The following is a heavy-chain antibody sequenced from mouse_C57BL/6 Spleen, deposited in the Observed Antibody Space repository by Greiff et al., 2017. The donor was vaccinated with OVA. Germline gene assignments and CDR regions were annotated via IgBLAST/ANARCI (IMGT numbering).Heavy chain of an antibody. D-gene: IGHD3-3*01. CDR1: GYTFTSYW. CDR2: IDPSDSET. J-gene: IGHJ2*01. Sequence: QVQLKQPGAELVRPGSSVKLSCKASGYTFTSYWMHWVKQRPIQGLEWIGNIDPSDSETHYNQKFKDKATLTVDKSSSTAYMQLSSLTSEDSAVYYCAREGDTDYFDYWGQGTTLTVSS. V-gene: IGHV1-52*01. CDR3: AREGDTDYFDY.